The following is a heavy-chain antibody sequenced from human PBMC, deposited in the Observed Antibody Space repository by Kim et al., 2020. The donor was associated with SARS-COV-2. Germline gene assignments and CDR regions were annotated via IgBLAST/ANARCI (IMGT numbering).Heavy chain of an antibody. CDR3: ASIVGATPADY. Sequence: TNYNPSLKSRVTISVDTSKNQFSLKLSSVTAADTAVYYCASIVGATPADYWGQGTLVTVSS. D-gene: IGHD1-26*01. J-gene: IGHJ4*02. CDR2: T. V-gene: IGHV4-34*01.